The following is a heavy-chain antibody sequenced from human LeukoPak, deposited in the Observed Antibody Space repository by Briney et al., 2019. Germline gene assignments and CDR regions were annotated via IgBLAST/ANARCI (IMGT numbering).Heavy chain of an antibody. CDR3: AKDPSTPAYYYGMDV. CDR1: GFTCSNYA. D-gene: IGHD5/OR15-5a*01. Sequence: GGSLRPSCVGSGFTCSNYAMSWVRQAPGEGVEWVSAISNSGGNIYYADSVKGRFTISRDTSKNTLYLQMNSLRAEDTAVYYCAKDPSTPAYYYGMDVWGQGTTVTVSS. V-gene: IGHV3-23*01. CDR2: ISNSGGNI. J-gene: IGHJ6*02.